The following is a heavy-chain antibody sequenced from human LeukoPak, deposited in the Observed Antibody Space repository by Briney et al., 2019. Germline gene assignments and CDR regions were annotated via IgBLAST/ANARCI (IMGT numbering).Heavy chain of an antibody. CDR1: GASISSGSYY. CDR3: ARAPENYYMDV. Sequence: PSQTLSLTCTVSGASISSGSYYWSWIRQPAGKGLEWIGRIYTSGSTNYNPSLKSRVTISVDTSKNQFSLKLSSVTAADTAVYYCARAPENYYMDVWGKGTTVTVSS. CDR2: IYTSGST. V-gene: IGHV4-61*02. J-gene: IGHJ6*03.